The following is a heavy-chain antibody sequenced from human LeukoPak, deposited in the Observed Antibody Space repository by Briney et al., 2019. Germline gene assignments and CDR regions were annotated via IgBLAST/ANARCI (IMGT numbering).Heavy chain of an antibody. V-gene: IGHV3-30*02. D-gene: IGHD6-13*01. Sequence: HPGRSLRLSCAASGFTFSSYGMHWVRQAPGKGLEWVAFIRYDGSNKYYADSVKGRFTISRDNSKNTLYLQMNSLRAEDTAVYYCAKDSAAAGSPKYYFDYWGQGTLVTVSS. J-gene: IGHJ4*02. CDR1: GFTFSSYG. CDR3: AKDSAAAGSPKYYFDY. CDR2: IRYDGSNK.